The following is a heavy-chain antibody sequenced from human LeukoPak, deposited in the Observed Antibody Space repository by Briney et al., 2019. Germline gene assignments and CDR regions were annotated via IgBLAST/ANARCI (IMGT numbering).Heavy chain of an antibody. V-gene: IGHV3-23*01. CDR3: AKARSYCGGDCSLYAFDI. D-gene: IGHD2-21*01. J-gene: IGHJ3*02. CDR2: ISASGVTT. CDR1: GFTFTHYG. Sequence: PGGSLRLSCAASGFTFTHYGMNWVRQAPGKGLEWVSTISASGVTTHYADSVKGRFTISRDNSKNTLYLQMNSLRAEDTAVYYCAKARSYCGGDCSLYAFDIWGQGTMVTVSS.